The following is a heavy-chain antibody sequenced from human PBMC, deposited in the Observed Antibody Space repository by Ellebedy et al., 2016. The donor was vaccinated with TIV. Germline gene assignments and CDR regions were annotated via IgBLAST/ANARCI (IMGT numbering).Heavy chain of an antibody. CDR3: ARDRGLVKGVLLSDYGMDV. CDR1: GFSFSVYG. Sequence: PGGSLRLSCAASGFSFSVYGMVWVRQAPGRGLEWVAMTWYDGSKEYYADSVKGRFTISRDNPKDMLYLQMTSLRDDDTAVYYCARDRGLVKGVLLSDYGMDVWGQGTKVTVSS. J-gene: IGHJ6*02. D-gene: IGHD3-10*01. CDR2: TWYDGSKE. V-gene: IGHV3-33*01.